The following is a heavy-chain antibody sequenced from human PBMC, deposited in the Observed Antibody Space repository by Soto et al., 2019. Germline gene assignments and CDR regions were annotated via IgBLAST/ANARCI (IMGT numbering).Heavy chain of an antibody. CDR3: AKDPGLRRGELYYFDY. J-gene: IGHJ4*02. D-gene: IGHD3-10*01. CDR1: GFTFSSYG. Sequence: GGSLRLSCAASGFTFSSYGMHWVRQAPGKGLEWVAVISYDGSNKYYADSVKGRFTISRDNSKNTLYLQMNSLRAEDTAVYYCAKDPGLRRGELYYFDYWGQGTLVTVSS. V-gene: IGHV3-30*18. CDR2: ISYDGSNK.